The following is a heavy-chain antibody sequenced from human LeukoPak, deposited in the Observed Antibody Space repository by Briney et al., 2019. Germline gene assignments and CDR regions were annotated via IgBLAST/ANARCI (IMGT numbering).Heavy chain of an antibody. J-gene: IGHJ6*03. D-gene: IGHD2-2*01. Sequence: ASVKVSCKASGFTLTDYIHWERQDPRQGLQWMGWIKPNSGDTDYAQKFQGRVTMTRDTSISTVYMELSSLRSDDTAVYYCARADSVPAGDYHYWYMDVWGKGTTVTVSS. CDR3: ARADSVPAGDYHYWYMDV. V-gene: IGHV1-2*02. CDR2: IKPNSGDT. CDR1: GFTLTDY.